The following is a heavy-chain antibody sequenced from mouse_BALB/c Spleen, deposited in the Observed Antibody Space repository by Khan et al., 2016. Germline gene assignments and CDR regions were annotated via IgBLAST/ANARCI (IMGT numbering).Heavy chain of an antibody. CDR1: GYSFTSYY. D-gene: IGHD2-5*01. J-gene: IGHJ4*01. V-gene: IGHV1S135*01. CDR3: ASSNQSFYAMDY. Sequence: EVQLQESGPELMKPGASVKISCKASGYSFTSYYMHWVKQSHGKSLEWIGYIDPFNGGTSYNQKFKGKATLTVDKSSSTAYMHLSSLTSEDSAVYYCASSNQSFYAMDYWGQGTSVTVSS. CDR2: IDPFNGGT.